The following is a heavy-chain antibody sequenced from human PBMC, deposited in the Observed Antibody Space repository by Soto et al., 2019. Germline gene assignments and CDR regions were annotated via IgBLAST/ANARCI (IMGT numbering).Heavy chain of an antibody. V-gene: IGHV4-34*01. CDR3: ARAWALQQQLNRNWFDP. J-gene: IGHJ5*02. D-gene: IGHD6-13*01. Sequence: LSLTCAVYGGSFSGYYWSWIRQPPGKGLEWIGEINHSGSTNYNPSLKSRVTISVDTSKNQFSLKLSSVTAADTAVYYCARAWALQQQLNRNWFDPWGQGTLVTVSS. CDR2: INHSGST. CDR1: GGSFSGYY.